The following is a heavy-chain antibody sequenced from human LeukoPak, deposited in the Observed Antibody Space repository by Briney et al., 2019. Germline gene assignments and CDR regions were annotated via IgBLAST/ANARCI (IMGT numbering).Heavy chain of an antibody. V-gene: IGHV1-69*13. CDR1: GGTFSSYA. CDR3: ARELTTGNGYA. CDR2: IIPTFDTA. Sequence: ASVKVSCKVSGGTFSSYAISWVRQAPGQGLEWMGGIIPTFDTANYAQKFQDRVKITADESSSTAYMELISPRSEDTAVYYCARELTTGNGYAWGQGTLVTVSS. D-gene: IGHD5-12*01. J-gene: IGHJ4*02.